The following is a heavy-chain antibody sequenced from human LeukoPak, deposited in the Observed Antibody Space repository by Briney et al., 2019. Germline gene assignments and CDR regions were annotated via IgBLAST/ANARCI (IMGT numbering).Heavy chain of an antibody. CDR3: ARVWVGATKAGYGY. D-gene: IGHD1-26*01. CDR2: ISTSGGNT. CDR1: GYTFTSYY. V-gene: IGHV1-46*01. Sequence: EASVKVSCKASGYTFTSYYMHWVRQAPGQGHEWMGIISTSGGNTGYAQKFQGRIIMTRDTSTSTVYLDLSSLRSDDTAVYYCARVWVGATKAGYGYWGQGTLVTVSS. J-gene: IGHJ4*02.